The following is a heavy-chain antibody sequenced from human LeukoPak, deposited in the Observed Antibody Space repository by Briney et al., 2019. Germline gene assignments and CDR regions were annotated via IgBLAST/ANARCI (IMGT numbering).Heavy chain of an antibody. J-gene: IGHJ4*02. CDR2: IRSKANSYAT. CDR3: TTRNTAMASTGEGDY. CDR1: GFTFSGSA. V-gene: IGHV3-73*01. D-gene: IGHD5-18*01. Sequence: GGSLRLPCSASGFTFSGSAMHWVRQASGKGLEWVGRIRSKANSYATAYAASVKGRFTISRDDSKNTAYLQMNSLKTEDTAVYYCTTRNTAMASTGEGDYWGQGTLVTVSS.